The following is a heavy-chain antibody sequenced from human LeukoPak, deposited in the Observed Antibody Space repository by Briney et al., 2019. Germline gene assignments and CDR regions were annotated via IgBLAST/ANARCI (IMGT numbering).Heavy chain of an antibody. CDR1: GYTFTGYY. CDR3: ASKGGLDSSGWTDYYYYYMDV. D-gene: IGHD6-19*01. J-gene: IGHJ6*03. V-gene: IGHV1-2*02. Sequence: ASVKVSCKASGYTFTGYYMHWVRQAPGQGLEWMGWINPNSGGTNYAQKFQGRVTMTRDTSISTAYMELSRLRSDDTAVYYCASKGGLDSSGWTDYYYYYMDVWGKGTTVTVSS. CDR2: INPNSGGT.